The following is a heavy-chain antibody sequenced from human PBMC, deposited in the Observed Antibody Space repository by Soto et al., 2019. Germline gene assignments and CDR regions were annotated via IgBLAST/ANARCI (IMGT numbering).Heavy chain of an antibody. Sequence: SETLSLTCAVSGGSISNYYWTWVRQSPEKGLEWIGYMYYNGNINYNPSLKSRVTISIDTSKNQFSLTLKSVTAADTAVYYCASGGNWFDPWGQGVLVTVSS. CDR1: GGSISNYY. D-gene: IGHD3-16*01. V-gene: IGHV4-59*01. CDR2: MYYNGNI. J-gene: IGHJ5*02. CDR3: ASGGNWFDP.